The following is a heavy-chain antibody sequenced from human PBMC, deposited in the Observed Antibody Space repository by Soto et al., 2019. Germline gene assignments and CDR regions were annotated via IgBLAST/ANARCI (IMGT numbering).Heavy chain of an antibody. D-gene: IGHD4-17*01. V-gene: IGHV4-31*03. CDR1: GVTISSDDYY. Sequence: SETLSLTCTVSGVTISSDDYYWTWIRQHPGKDLEWIGFLSYSKITYYNPSLKSRVTISLDTSRNQFSLRLISATAADTAVYYCARVLWSTVSPTRHSWFGPWAQGTLVTVS. J-gene: IGHJ5*02. CDR3: ARVLWSTVSPTRHSWFGP. CDR2: LSYSKIT.